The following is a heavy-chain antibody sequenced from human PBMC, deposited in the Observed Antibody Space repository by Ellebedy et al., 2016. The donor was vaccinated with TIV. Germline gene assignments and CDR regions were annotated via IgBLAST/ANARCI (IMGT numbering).Heavy chain of an antibody. J-gene: IGHJ6*02. V-gene: IGHV4-34*01. Sequence: SQTLSLTCAVYGGSFSGYYWSWIRQPPGKGLEWIGEINHSGSTNYNPSLKSRVTVSVDTSKNQFSLKLSSVTAADTAVYYCARGYSGYDYGRGYYYGMDVWGQGTTVTVSS. CDR3: ARGYSGYDYGRGYYYGMDV. CDR1: GGSFSGYY. D-gene: IGHD5-12*01. CDR2: INHSGST.